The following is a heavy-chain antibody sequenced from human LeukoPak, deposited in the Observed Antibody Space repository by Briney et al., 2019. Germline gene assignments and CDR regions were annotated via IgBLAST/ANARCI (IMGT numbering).Heavy chain of an antibody. CDR1: GGSFSGYY. D-gene: IGHD3-10*01. Sequence: PSETLSLTCAVFGGSFSGYYWTWVRQAPGKGLEWIGEINESGTTNYNPSLENGGTISVDRSKNQFSLKVTSLTAADTAVFYCARALMTLVRGVPRTTWFDPWGPGTLVTVSS. J-gene: IGHJ5*02. V-gene: IGHV4-34*01. CDR2: INESGTT. CDR3: ARALMTLVRGVPRTTWFDP.